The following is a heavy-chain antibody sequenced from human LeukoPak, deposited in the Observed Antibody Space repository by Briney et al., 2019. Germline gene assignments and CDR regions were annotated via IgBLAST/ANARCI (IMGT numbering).Heavy chain of an antibody. CDR1: GFTFSSYS. CDR3: ASGLAYCGGDCYGY. V-gene: IGHV3-21*01. Sequence: GGSLRLSCAASGFTFSSYSMNWVRQAPGKGLEWVSSISSSSSYIYYADSAKGRFTISRDNAKNSLYLQMNSLRAEDTAVYYCASGLAYCGGDCYGYWGQGTLVTVSS. D-gene: IGHD2-21*02. J-gene: IGHJ4*02. CDR2: ISSSSSYI.